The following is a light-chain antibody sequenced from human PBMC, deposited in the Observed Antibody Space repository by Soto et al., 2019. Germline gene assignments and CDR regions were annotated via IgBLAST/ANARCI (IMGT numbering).Light chain of an antibody. CDR1: QTISSW. CDR2: KAS. V-gene: IGKV1-5*03. Sequence: DIQMTQSPSTLSASVGDRVSITCRASQTISSWLAWYQQKPGKAPKLLIYKASGLESGVPSRFSGRGSGTEFTITISSLQPDDSATYYCQQYSAYPWTFGQGTKVEIK. J-gene: IGKJ1*01. CDR3: QQYSAYPWT.